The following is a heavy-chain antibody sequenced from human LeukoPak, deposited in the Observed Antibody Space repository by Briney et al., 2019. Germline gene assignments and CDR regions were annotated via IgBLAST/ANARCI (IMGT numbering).Heavy chain of an antibody. CDR3: ARCGYSSSWDYYYYIDV. Sequence: SETLSLNCTVSAGSISSSSYYWGWIRQPPGKGLERIGRIYYSGCTYYNPSLKSRVTISVDTSKSQFSLQLSSVTAADTAVYYCARCGYSSSWDYYYYIDVCGKRTTVTVSS. CDR2: IYYSGCT. V-gene: IGHV4-39*01. D-gene: IGHD6-13*01. J-gene: IGHJ6*03. CDR1: AGSISSSSYY.